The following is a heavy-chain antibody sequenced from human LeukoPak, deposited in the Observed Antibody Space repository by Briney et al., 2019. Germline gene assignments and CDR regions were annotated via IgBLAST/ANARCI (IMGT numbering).Heavy chain of an antibody. CDR2: ISSSSSYI. D-gene: IGHD3-22*01. V-gene: IGHV3-21*01. CDR1: GFTFSSYS. Sequence: GGSLRLSCAASGFTFSSYSMNWVRQAPGKGLEWVSSISSSSSYIYYADSVKGRFTISRDNAKNSLYLQMNSLRAEDTAVYYCARGLLRGYYDSSAFDYWGQGTLVTVSS. CDR3: ARGLLRGYYDSSAFDY. J-gene: IGHJ4*02.